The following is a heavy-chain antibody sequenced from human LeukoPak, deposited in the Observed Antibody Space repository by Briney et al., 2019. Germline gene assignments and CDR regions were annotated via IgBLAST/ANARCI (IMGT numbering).Heavy chain of an antibody. CDR3: ARLPPMTTVTTARDY. CDR1: GGSISSGTYY. J-gene: IGHJ4*02. CDR2: IYTSGST. Sequence: SETLSLTCTVSGGSISSGTYYWSWIRQPAGKGLEWIGRIYTSGSTNYNPSLKSRVTISVDTSKNQFSLKLSSVTAADTAVYYCARLPPMTTVTTARDYWGQGTLVTVSS. D-gene: IGHD4-17*01. V-gene: IGHV4-61*02.